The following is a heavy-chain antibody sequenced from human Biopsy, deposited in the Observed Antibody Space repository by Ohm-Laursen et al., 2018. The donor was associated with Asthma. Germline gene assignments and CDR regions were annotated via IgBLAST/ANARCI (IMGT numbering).Heavy chain of an antibody. CDR1: GGSISSNFYY. CDR2: IYKSGQV. J-gene: IGHJ5*02. Sequence: PPGTLSLTCTVSGGSISSNFYYWGWIRQPPGKGLEWIGNIYKSGQVYYNLSLKSRVTISVDTSKNQFSLQLRSVTAADTAVYYCARAGQCSSTSCYNPGWFDPWGQGTLVTVSS. V-gene: IGHV4-39*07. D-gene: IGHD2-2*01. CDR3: ARAGQCSSTSCYNPGWFDP.